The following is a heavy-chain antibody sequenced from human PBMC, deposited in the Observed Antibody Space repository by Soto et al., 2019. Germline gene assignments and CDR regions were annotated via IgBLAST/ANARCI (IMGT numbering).Heavy chain of an antibody. J-gene: IGHJ5*02. CDR3: ARVPRP. CDR2: IYHSRST. CDR1: GGSISSCDYS. Sequence: QLQLQESGSGLLKPSQTLSLTCGVSGGSISSCDYSWSGIRQPPGKGLEWIGYIYHSRSTYYNPSLKTRVTISVDRSKNQFSLELSSVTAADRAVYYCARVPRPWGQGTLVTVSS. V-gene: IGHV4-30-2*01.